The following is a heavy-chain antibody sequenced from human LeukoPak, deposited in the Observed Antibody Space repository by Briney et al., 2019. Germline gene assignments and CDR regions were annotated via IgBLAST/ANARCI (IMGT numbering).Heavy chain of an antibody. J-gene: IGHJ5*02. D-gene: IGHD3-10*01. CDR3: ARGYDVLLGVLSWFDP. V-gene: IGHV4-30-4*01. CDR1: GGSISSGDYY. CDR2: IYYSGST. Sequence: SSETLSLTCTVSGGSISSGDYYWSWIRQPPGKGLEWIGYIYYSGSTYYNPSLKSRVTISVDTSKNQFSLKLSSVTAADTAVYYCARGYDVLLGVLSWFDPWGQGTLVTVSS.